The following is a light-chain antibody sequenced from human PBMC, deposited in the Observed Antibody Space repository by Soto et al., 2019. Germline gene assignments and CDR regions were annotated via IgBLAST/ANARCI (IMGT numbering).Light chain of an antibody. CDR2: LNSDGSH. V-gene: IGLV4-69*01. Sequence: QLVLTQSPSASASLGASVKLTCTLSSGHSSYTIAWHQQQPERGPRYLMSLNSDGSHSKGDGIPDRFSGSSSGAERSLTISSLQSEDEADYYCQTWGTGINVVFGGGTQLTVL. CDR1: SGHSSYT. CDR3: QTWGTGINVV. J-gene: IGLJ2*01.